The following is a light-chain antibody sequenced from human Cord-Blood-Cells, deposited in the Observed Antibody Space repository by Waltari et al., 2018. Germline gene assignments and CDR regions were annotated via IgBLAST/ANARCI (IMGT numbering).Light chain of an antibody. CDR2: EGS. CDR1: SSDVGGYNL. V-gene: IGLV2-23*01. CDR3: CSYAGSSTFYV. J-gene: IGLJ1*01. Sequence: QSALTQPASVSGSPGQSITISCTGPSSDVGGYNLVPWYQQHPGKAPKLMIYEGSKRPSGVSNRFSGSKSGNTASLTISGLQAEDEADYYCCSYAGSSTFYVFGTGTKVTVL.